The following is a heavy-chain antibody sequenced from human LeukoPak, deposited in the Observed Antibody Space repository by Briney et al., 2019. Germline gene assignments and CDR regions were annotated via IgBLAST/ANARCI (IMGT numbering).Heavy chain of an antibody. D-gene: IGHD5-24*01. CDR3: TRGGLEAPCDV. CDR2: VGTGGHT. J-gene: IGHJ3*01. CDR1: GFTFSNYD. Sequence: GGSLRLSCSASGFTFSNYDMHWVRQEKGKGLEWVSSVGTGGHTYYAPSVKGRFTISRENAKNSLYLQMNSLRAGDTAIYYCTRGGLEAPCDVWGQGTMVAVSS. V-gene: IGHV3-13*01.